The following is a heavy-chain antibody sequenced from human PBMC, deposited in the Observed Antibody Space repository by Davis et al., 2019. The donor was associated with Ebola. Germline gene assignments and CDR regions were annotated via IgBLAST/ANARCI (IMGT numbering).Heavy chain of an antibody. CDR3: ARGGTYYRVNFDY. CDR2: INPYNGDT. V-gene: IGHV1-2*06. Sequence: AASVKVSCKASGYTFGDYYMHWVRQAPGQGLEWMGRINPYNGDTQYAQDMEGRVIMTADTSTNTGYLELRSLRSDDTAVYFCARGGTYYRVNFDYWGQGTQVIVSS. CDR1: GYTFGDYY. D-gene: IGHD3-10*01. J-gene: IGHJ4*02.